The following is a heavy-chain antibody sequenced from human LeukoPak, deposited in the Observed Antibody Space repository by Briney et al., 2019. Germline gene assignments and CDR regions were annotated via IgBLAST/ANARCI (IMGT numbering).Heavy chain of an antibody. CDR3: ARDCSSTSCYL. CDR2: ISAYKGNT. D-gene: IGHD2-2*01. CDR1: GYTFTSYG. Sequence: ASVKVSCKASGYTFTSYGISGVRQAPGQGLEWMGWISAYKGNTNYAQKLQGRVTMTTDTSTRTAYMELRSLRSGDTAVYYCARDCSSTSCYLWGQGTLVTVSS. J-gene: IGHJ4*02. V-gene: IGHV1-18*01.